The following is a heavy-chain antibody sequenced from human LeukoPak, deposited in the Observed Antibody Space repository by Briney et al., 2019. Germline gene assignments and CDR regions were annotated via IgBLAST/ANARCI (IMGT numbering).Heavy chain of an antibody. Sequence: ASVTVSCKASGYTFTSYGISWVRQAPGQGLEWMGWINPNSGGTNYAQKFQGRVTMTRDTSISTAYMELSRLRSDDTAVYYCARDLTLKRIAAAGTPYYWGQGTLVTVSS. V-gene: IGHV1-2*02. J-gene: IGHJ4*02. D-gene: IGHD6-13*01. CDR3: ARDLTLKRIAAAGTPYY. CDR2: INPNSGGT. CDR1: GYTFTSYG.